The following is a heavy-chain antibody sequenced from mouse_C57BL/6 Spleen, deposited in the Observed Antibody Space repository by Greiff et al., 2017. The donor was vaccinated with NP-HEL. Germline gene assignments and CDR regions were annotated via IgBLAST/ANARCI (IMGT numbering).Heavy chain of an antibody. J-gene: IGHJ4*01. CDR1: GYAFSSSW. CDR2: LYPGDGDT. CDR3: ARKDYYGSSSYYYAMDY. D-gene: IGHD1-1*01. V-gene: IGHV1-82*01. Sequence: QVQLQQSGPELVKPGASVKISCKASGYAFSSSWMNWVKQRPGKGLEWIGRLYPGDGDTNYNGKFKGKATLTADKSYSTAYMQLSSLTSEDSAVYFCARKDYYGSSSYYYAMDYWGQGTSVTVSS.